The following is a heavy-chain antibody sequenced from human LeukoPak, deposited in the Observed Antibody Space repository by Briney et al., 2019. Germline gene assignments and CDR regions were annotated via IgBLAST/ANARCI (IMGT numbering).Heavy chain of an antibody. V-gene: IGHV3-48*01. D-gene: IGHD2-15*01. CDR1: GFTFSTCS. CDR2: ISSSGVTI. J-gene: IGHJ4*02. Sequence: PGGSLRLSCAASGFTFSTCSMNWVRQAPGKGLEWVSYISSSGVTIYYADSVKGRLTISRDNAKNSLYLQMNSLRAEDTAVYYCAKDSGGCSGGSCYELAFDYWGQGTLVTVSS. CDR3: AKDSGGCSGGSCYELAFDY.